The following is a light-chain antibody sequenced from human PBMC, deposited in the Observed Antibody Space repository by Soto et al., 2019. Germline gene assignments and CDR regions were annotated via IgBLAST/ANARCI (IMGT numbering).Light chain of an antibody. CDR1: SSDVGNYNL. Sequence: QSALTQPASVSGSPGQSITISCTGTSSDVGNYNLVSWYQQHPGKAPKLMIYEGSKRPSGVSNRFSGSKSGNTASLTISGLKAEYEADYTCCSFAIVSTVVFGGGTKLTVL. J-gene: IGLJ2*01. CDR3: CSFAIVSTVV. V-gene: IGLV2-23*01. CDR2: EGS.